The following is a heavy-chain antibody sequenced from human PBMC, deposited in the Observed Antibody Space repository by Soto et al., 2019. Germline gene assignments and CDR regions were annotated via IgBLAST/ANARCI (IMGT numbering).Heavy chain of an antibody. V-gene: IGHV4-59*01. J-gene: IGHJ4*02. CDR2: IYYSGST. CDR3: AREAVGGSSGYYFRYFDY. Sequence: PSETLSLTCTVSGGSISSYYWSWIRQPPGKGLEWIGYIYYSGSTNYNPSLKSRVTISVDTSKNQFSLKLSSVTAADTAVYYCAREAVGGSSGYYFRYFDYWGQGTLVTVSS. CDR1: GGSISSYY. D-gene: IGHD3-22*01.